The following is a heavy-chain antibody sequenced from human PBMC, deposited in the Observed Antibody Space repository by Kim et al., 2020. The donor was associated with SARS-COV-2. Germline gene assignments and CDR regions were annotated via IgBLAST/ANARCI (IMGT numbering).Heavy chain of an antibody. Sequence: SETLSLTCTVSGGSISSGGYYWSWIRQHPGKGLEWIGYIYYSGSTYYNPSLKSRVTISVDTSKNQFSLKLSSVTAADTAVYYCARDYYDFWSGPKDRYGMDVWGQGTTVTVSS. CDR3: ARDYYDFWSGPKDRYGMDV. CDR2: IYYSGST. V-gene: IGHV4-31*03. CDR1: GGSISSGGYY. D-gene: IGHD3-3*01. J-gene: IGHJ6*02.